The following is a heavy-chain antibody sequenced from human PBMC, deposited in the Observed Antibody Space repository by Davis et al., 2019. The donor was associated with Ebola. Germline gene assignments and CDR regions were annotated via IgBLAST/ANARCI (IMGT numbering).Heavy chain of an antibody. CDR2: INHSGTT. V-gene: IGHV4-39*01. CDR3: VRHGNIVVLLASPEDFQH. J-gene: IGHJ1*01. CDR1: GGSVTSRAYY. Sequence: SETLSLTCTVSGGSVTSRAYYWGWLRQTPGKGLVWIGNINHSGTTYYNPSLKSRVTISADASRNQISLSLSFVTAAPTAVYYCVRHGNIVVLLASPEDFQHWGQGTLVTVSS. D-gene: IGHD2-21*01.